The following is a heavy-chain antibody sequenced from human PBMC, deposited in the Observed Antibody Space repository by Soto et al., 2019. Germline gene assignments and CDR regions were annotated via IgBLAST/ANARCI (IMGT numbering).Heavy chain of an antibody. D-gene: IGHD3-3*01. J-gene: IGHJ5*02. CDR1: GGSISSYY. Sequence: SETLSLTCTVSGGSISSYYWSWIRQPPGKGLEWIGYIYYSGSTNYNPSLKSRVTISVDTSKNQFSLKLSSVTAADTAVYYCARDHRSGYYDFWSGSIITGNWFDPWGQGTLVTVSS. CDR2: IYYSGST. CDR3: ARDHRSGYYDFWSGSIITGNWFDP. V-gene: IGHV4-59*01.